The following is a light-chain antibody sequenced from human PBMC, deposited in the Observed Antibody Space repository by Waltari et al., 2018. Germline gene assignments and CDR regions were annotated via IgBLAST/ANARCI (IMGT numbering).Light chain of an antibody. V-gene: IGKV3-20*01. Sequence: EIVLTQSPCPLSLSPGERATLSCRASQSVSSSYLACYQQKPCQAPRLLIYGASSRATGIPDRFSGSGSGTDFTLTISRLEPEDFAVYYCQQYGSSAWTFGQGTKVEIK. CDR2: GAS. J-gene: IGKJ1*01. CDR1: QSVSSSY. CDR3: QQYGSSAWT.